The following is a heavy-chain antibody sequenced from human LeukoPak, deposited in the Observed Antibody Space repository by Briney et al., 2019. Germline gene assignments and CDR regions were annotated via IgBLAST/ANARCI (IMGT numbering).Heavy chain of an antibody. J-gene: IGHJ5*02. V-gene: IGHV1-69*05. CDR1: GGTFSSYA. CDR3: AREPPQSSSGWYNWFDP. Sequence: SVKVSCKASGGTFSSYAISWVRQAPGQGLEWMGGIIPIFGTANYAQKFQGRGTINTDESTSTAYMELSSLRSEDTAVYYCAREPPQSSSGWYNWFDPWGQGTLVTVSS. CDR2: IIPIFGTA. D-gene: IGHD6-19*01.